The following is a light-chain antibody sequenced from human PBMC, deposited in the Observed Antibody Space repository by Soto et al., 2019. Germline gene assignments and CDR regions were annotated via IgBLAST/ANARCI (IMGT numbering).Light chain of an antibody. CDR1: QSVSSN. Sequence: EIVMTQSPATLSVSPGERATLSCRASQSVSSNLAWYQQKPGQAPRLLIYGASTRATDIPARFSGSGSGTEFALTISSLHSEDFAVYCCQQYNSWPPYAFGQGTKLEIK. V-gene: IGKV3-15*01. CDR3: QQYNSWPPYA. J-gene: IGKJ2*01. CDR2: GAS.